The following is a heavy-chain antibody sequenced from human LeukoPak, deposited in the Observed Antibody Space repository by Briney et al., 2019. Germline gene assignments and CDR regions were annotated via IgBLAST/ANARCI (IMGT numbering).Heavy chain of an antibody. D-gene: IGHD5-12*01. CDR1: GCTFSSYA. Sequence: GGSLRLSCAASGCTFSSYAMSWVRQAPGKGLEWVSAISGSGGSTYYADSVKGRFTISRDNSKNKLYLQMNSLRAEDTAVYYCARHRGYSGYDPGMNWGQGTLVTVSS. J-gene: IGHJ4*02. CDR2: ISGSGGST. V-gene: IGHV3-23*01. CDR3: ARHRGYSGYDPGMN.